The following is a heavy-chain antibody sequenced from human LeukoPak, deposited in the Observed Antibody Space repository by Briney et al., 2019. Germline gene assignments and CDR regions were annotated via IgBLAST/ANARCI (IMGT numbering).Heavy chain of an antibody. D-gene: IGHD2-15*01. CDR2: IYPVASDT. CDR3: ARLNSPYCSGGSCYYFDY. V-gene: IGHV5-51*01. J-gene: IGHJ4*02. CDR1: GYSFTSYW. Sequence: GESLNISCKGSGYSFTSYWIGWVRQMPGKGLEWMGIIYPVASDTRYSPPFQGQVTISADKSISTAYLQWSSLKASDSAMYYCARLNSPYCSGGSCYYFDYWCQGTLLTVSS.